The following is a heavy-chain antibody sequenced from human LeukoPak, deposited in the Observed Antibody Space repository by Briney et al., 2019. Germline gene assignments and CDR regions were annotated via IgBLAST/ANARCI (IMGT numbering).Heavy chain of an antibody. D-gene: IGHD1-26*01. CDR2: ISVYSGHT. Sequence: GASEKVSFEASGYTFSGYGVSWVRQAPGQGPERMGWISVYSGHTRNAQKFQGRVTLTADTSTSTAYMELKSLRSDDTAVYFCARRAVVGAPFQHWGQGTLVIVSS. CDR3: ARRAVVGAPFQH. V-gene: IGHV1-18*01. CDR1: GYTFSGYG. J-gene: IGHJ1*01.